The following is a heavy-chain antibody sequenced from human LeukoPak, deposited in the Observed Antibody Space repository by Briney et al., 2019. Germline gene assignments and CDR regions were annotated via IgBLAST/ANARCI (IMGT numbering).Heavy chain of an antibody. CDR3: ARESNYETYYYYYMDV. CDR1: GVSFDDYY. V-gene: IGHV4-34*01. CDR2: INHSGST. J-gene: IGHJ6*03. Sequence: SETLSLTCAVSGVSFDDYYWSWIRQPPGKGLEWIGEINHSGSTKYNPSLKSRVTISVDTSKNQFSLKLSSVTAADTAVYYCARESNYETYYYYYMDVWGKGTTATVSS. D-gene: IGHD4-11*01.